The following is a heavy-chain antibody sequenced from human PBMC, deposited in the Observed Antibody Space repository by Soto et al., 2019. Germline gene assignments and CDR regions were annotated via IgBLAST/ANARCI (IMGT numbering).Heavy chain of an antibody. J-gene: IGHJ4*02. CDR2: ISAYNGNT. Sequence: ASVKVSCKASGYTFTSSAVSWVRQAPGQWLEWMGWISAYNGNTNYAQKLQGRVTMTTDTSTSTAYMELRSLRSDDTAVYYCARKRQFDWMIDYWDQGTLVTVSS. CDR1: GYTFTSSA. CDR3: ARKRQFDWMIDY. D-gene: IGHD3-9*01. V-gene: IGHV1-18*01.